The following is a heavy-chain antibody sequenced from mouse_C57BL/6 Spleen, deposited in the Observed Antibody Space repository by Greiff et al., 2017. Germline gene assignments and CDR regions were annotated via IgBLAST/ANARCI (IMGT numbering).Heavy chain of an antibody. CDR2: IYPGSGST. V-gene: IGHV1-55*01. CDR1: GYTFTSYW. Sequence: QVQLQQPGAELVKPGASVKMSCKASGYTFTSYWITWVKQRPGQGLEWIGDIYPGSGSTNYNEKFKSKATLTVDTSSSTAYMQLSSLTSEDSAVYYCALDFSTVPWCAYWGQGTLVTVSA. J-gene: IGHJ3*01. CDR3: ALDFSTVPWCAY. D-gene: IGHD1-1*01.